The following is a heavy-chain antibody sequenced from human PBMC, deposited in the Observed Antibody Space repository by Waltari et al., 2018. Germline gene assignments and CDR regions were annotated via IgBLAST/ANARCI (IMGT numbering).Heavy chain of an antibody. CDR3: ARVVGAFDI. CDR2: ISSSSSTI. J-gene: IGHJ3*02. D-gene: IGHD2-15*01. CDR1: GFTFSSYS. Sequence: EVQLVESGGGLVQPGGSLRLSCAASGFTFSSYSMNWVRQAPGKGLEWVSYISSSSSTIYYADSVKGRFTISRDKAKNSLYLQMNSLRAEDTAVYYCARVVGAFDIWGQGTMVTVSS. V-gene: IGHV3-48*01.